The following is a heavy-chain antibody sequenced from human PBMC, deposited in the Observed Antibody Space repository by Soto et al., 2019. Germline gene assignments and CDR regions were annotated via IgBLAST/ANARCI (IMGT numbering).Heavy chain of an antibody. CDR3: AKDNREQWLVLEAFDI. CDR2: ISGSGGST. D-gene: IGHD6-19*01. V-gene: IGHV3-23*01. CDR1: GFTFSSYA. Sequence: GGSLRLSCAASGFTFSSYAMSWVRQAPGKGLEWVSAISGSGGSTYYADSVKGRFTISRDNSKNTLYLQMNSLRAEDTAVYYCAKDNREQWLVLEAFDIWGQGTMVTVSS. J-gene: IGHJ3*02.